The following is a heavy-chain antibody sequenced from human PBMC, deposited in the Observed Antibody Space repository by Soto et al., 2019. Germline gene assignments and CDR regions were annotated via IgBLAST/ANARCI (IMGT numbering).Heavy chain of an antibody. CDR3: ARTYYYDSSGPVGVYYFDY. D-gene: IGHD3-22*01. V-gene: IGHV4-59*08. Sequence: SETLSLTCTVSGGSISSYYWSWIRQPPGKGLEWIGYIYYSGSTNYNPSLKSRVTISVDTSKNQFSLKLSSVTAADTAVYYCARTYYYDSSGPVGVYYFDYWGQGTLVTVSS. CDR2: IYYSGST. CDR1: GGSISSYY. J-gene: IGHJ4*02.